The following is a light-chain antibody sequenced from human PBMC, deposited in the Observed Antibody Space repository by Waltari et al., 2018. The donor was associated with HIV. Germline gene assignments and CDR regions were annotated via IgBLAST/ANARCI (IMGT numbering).Light chain of an antibody. CDR3: SSYTSSTTVA. CDR1: SSDVGGYNY. CDR2: DVT. V-gene: IGLV2-14*01. Sequence: QYALTQPASVSGSPGQSVTISCTGTSSDVGGYNYVSWYQQYPGKAPNTIVYDVTQRPSGICPRFSGSKSCNTASLAIAGLQAYYDGEYFCSSYTSSTTVAFGGGTTLTVL. J-gene: IGLJ2*01.